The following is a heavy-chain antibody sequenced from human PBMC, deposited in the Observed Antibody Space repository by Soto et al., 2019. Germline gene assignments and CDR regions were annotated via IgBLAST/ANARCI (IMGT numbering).Heavy chain of an antibody. CDR2: ISWHSGSI. D-gene: IGHD3-16*02. V-gene: IGHV3-9*01. CDR1: GFTFADYA. J-gene: IGHJ3*02. Sequence: EVQLVESGGGLVQPGRSLRLSCAASGFTFADYAMHWVRQAPGKGLEWVSGISWHSGSIGYADSVKGRFTISRDNATNPLYLQMNSLRAEDTALYYCAKDIGRGCGMGELSLMVAFDIWGQGKLVTVSS. CDR3: AKDIGRGCGMGELSLMVAFDI.